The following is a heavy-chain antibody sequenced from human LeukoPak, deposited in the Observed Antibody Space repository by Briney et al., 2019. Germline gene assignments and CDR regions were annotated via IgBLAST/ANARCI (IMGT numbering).Heavy chain of an antibody. CDR3: ARDSYPGVGAPGY. D-gene: IGHD1-26*01. Sequence: ASVKVSCKASGYTFTGYYMHWVRQAPGQGLEWMGWINPNSGGTHYAQKFQGRVTMTRDTSISTAYMELSRLRSDDTAVYYCARDSYPGVGAPGYWGKGTLVTVSS. J-gene: IGHJ4*02. CDR2: INPNSGGT. V-gene: IGHV1-2*02. CDR1: GYTFTGYY.